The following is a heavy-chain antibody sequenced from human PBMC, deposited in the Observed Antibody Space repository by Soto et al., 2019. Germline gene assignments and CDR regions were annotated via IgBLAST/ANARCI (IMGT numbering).Heavy chain of an antibody. V-gene: IGHV3-74*01. D-gene: IGHD3-16*01. J-gene: IGHJ4*02. CDR2: IKGDGSRT. CDR1: GFTFSDYW. Sequence: EVQLVESGGGLVQPGGSLRVSCAASGFTFSDYWMHWVRQAPGKGLVWVSRIKGDGSRTDFADSVRGRFTISRDKAENTVYLQMSSLRAEDAAVYYGGRGGDHAYCMDYWGQGTLVTVCS. CDR3: GRGGDHAYCMDY.